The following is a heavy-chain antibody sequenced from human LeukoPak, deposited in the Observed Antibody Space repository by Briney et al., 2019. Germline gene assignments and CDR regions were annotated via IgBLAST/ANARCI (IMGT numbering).Heavy chain of an antibody. CDR2: INPNSGGT. Sequence: ASVKVSCKASGYTFTGYYMHWVRQAPGQGLGWMGWINPNSGGTNFPPKFQGRVTMTRDTSISTAYMELSSLRSDGTAVYYCARDRSYVRTTFDYWGQGTLVTVSS. CDR3: ARDRSYVRTTFDY. CDR1: GYTFTGYY. D-gene: IGHD3-10*02. V-gene: IGHV1-2*02. J-gene: IGHJ4*02.